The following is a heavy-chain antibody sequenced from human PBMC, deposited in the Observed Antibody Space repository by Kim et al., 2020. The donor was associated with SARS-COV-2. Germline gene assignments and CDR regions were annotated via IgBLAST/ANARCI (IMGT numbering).Heavy chain of an antibody. CDR3: AREYYYDSSGYPYDAFDI. CDR2: IWYDGRNK. V-gene: IGHV3-33*01. D-gene: IGHD3-22*01. J-gene: IGHJ3*02. Sequence: GGSLRLSCAASGFTFSSYGMHWVRQAPGKGLEWVAVIWYDGRNKSYADSVKGRFTISRDNSKNTLYLQMNSLRAEDTAVYYCAREYYYDSSGYPYDAFDIWGQGTMVTVSS. CDR1: GFTFSSYG.